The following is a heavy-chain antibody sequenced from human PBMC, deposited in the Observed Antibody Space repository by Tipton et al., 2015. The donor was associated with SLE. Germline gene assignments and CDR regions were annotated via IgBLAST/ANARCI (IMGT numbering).Heavy chain of an antibody. D-gene: IGHD6-19*01. Sequence: QLVQSGPEVKKPGASVKVSCKASGYTFTSYDINWVRQATGQGLEWMGWMNPNSGNTGYAQKFQGRVIMTRNTSITTAYMELSSLRSEDTAVYYCARGLGSSGWYGYWGQGTPVTVSS. CDR3: ARGLGSSGWYGY. V-gene: IGHV1-8*01. CDR1: GYTFTSYD. J-gene: IGHJ4*02. CDR2: MNPNSGNT.